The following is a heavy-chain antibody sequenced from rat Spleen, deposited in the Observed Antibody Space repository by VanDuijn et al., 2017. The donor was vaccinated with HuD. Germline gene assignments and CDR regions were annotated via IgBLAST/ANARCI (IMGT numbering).Heavy chain of an antibody. V-gene: IGHV4-2*01. D-gene: IGHD1-4*01. CDR1: GFNFNDYW. CDR3: VREDACINY. CDR2: INQDSSTI. J-gene: IGHJ2*01. Sequence: EVKLVESGGGLVQPGRSFKLSCAASGFNFNDYWMGWVRQAPGKGLEWIGEINQDSSTIKFIPSLRDKFTISRDNAQNTLYLQMSKLGSEDTAIYYCVREDACINYWGQGVMVTVSS.